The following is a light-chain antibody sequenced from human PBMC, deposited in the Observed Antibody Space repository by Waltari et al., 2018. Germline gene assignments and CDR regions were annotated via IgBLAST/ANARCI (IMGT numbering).Light chain of an antibody. Sequence: DIQMTQSPSSLSASVGDRVTITCRASQSIRTSLTWYQQKPGKAPTLLIYGTSSLQSGVPSRFSGSGSGTDFTLTISSLQPEDFATYYCQQSYSAPPWTFGQGTVVEVK. CDR2: GTS. V-gene: IGKV1-39*01. J-gene: IGKJ1*01. CDR1: QSIRTS. CDR3: QQSYSAPPWT.